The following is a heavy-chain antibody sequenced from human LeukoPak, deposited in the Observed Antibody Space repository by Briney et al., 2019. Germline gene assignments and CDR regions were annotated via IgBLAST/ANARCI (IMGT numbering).Heavy chain of an antibody. CDR3: VREYSGVLDY. D-gene: IGHD3-10*01. Sequence: SETLSLTCTVSGGSISSSSYYWGWIRQPPGKGLEWIGSIYYSGSTYYNPSLKSRVTISVDTSKNQFSLKLSSVTAADTAVYYCVREYSGVLDYWGQGTLVTVSS. CDR2: IYYSGST. J-gene: IGHJ4*02. CDR1: GGSISSSSYY. V-gene: IGHV4-39*07.